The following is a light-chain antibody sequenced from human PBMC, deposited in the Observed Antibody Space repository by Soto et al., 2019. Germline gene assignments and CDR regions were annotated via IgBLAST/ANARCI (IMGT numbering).Light chain of an antibody. Sequence: EIVMTQSPATLSVSPGERATLSCRASQSVSSDLAWYHQKPGQAPRLLIYGASTRATGIPARFSGSESGTEFTLTINSLQSEDFAVYYCQQYNNWPRTFGQGTKVDIK. V-gene: IGKV3-15*01. J-gene: IGKJ1*01. CDR2: GAS. CDR3: QQYNNWPRT. CDR1: QSVSSD.